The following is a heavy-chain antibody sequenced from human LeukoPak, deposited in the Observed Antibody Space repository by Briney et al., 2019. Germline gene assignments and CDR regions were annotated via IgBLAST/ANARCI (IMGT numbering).Heavy chain of an antibody. V-gene: IGHV1-2*04. J-gene: IGHJ6*02. Sequence: ASVKVSCKASGYTFTGYYMHWVRQAPGQGLEWMGWINPNSGGTNYAQKFQGWVTMTRDTSISTAYMELSRLRSDDTAVYYCARDYYGSGPYYGMDVWGQGTTVTVSS. D-gene: IGHD3-10*01. CDR3: ARDYYGSGPYYGMDV. CDR1: GYTFTGYY. CDR2: INPNSGGT.